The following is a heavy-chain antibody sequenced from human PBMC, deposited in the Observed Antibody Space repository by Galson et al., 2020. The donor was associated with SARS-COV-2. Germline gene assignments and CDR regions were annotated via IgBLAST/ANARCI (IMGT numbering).Heavy chain of an antibody. CDR2: IAYDGISK. D-gene: IGHD2-2*01. J-gene: IGHJ4*02. CDR1: GFTFSSFA. V-gene: IGHV3-30*04. Sequence: GGSLRLSCAASGFTFSSFAMHWVRQAPGKGLEWVAVIAYDGISKYYADSVKGRFTISRDNSKNTVHLEMNSLRAEDTALYYCARAPAAGDSWGQGTLVTVSS. CDR3: ARAPAAGDS.